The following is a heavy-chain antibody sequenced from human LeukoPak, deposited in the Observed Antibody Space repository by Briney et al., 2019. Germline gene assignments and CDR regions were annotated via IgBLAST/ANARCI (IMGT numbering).Heavy chain of an antibody. CDR3: ARAHGDY. V-gene: IGHV3-66*01. J-gene: IGHJ4*02. Sequence: PGGSLRLSCAASGFTFSSYEMNWVRQAPGKGLEWVSVIYSGGSTYYADSVKGRFTISRDNSKNTLYLQMNGLRVEDTAVYYCARAHGDYWGQGTLVTVSS. CDR2: IYSGGST. CDR1: GFTFSSYE.